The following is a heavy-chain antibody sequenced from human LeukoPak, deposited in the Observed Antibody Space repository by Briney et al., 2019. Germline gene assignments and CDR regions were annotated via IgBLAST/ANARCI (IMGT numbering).Heavy chain of an antibody. CDR2: ISRSGATI. CDR3: SRDRGGGDIYFDY. V-gene: IGHV3-48*03. D-gene: IGHD2-21*02. Sequence: TGGSLRLSCAASGFTFSSYGMNWVRQAPGKGPEWTSYISRSGATIFYADSVKGRFTISRDNAKNSLYLQMSSLGAEDTAIYYCSRDRGGGDIYFDYWGQGTLVTVSS. CDR1: GFTFSSYG. J-gene: IGHJ4*02.